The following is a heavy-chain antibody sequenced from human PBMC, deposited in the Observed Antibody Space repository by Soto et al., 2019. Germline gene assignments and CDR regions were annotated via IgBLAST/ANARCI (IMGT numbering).Heavy chain of an antibody. D-gene: IGHD6-13*01. J-gene: IGHJ6*04. CDR1: GYSFTSYW. V-gene: IGHV5-51*01. Sequence: GESQKISCKGSGYSFTSYWIGWARQMPGKGLEWIGIIYPGDSDTRYSASFQGQVTIPAAKSICTAYLQWSSLKASDTAMYYCARRGGRGSSRSRYYYGMDVWREGTTVTVSA. CDR2: IYPGDSDT. CDR3: ARRGGRGSSRSRYYYGMDV.